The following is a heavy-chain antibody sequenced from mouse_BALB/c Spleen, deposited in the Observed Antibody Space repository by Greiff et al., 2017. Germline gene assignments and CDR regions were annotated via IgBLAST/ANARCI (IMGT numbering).Heavy chain of an antibody. V-gene: IGHV1-54*03. CDR3: ARGGWYDGTLDY. D-gene: IGHD2-14*01. J-gene: IGHJ2*01. CDR1: GYAFTNYL. Sequence: QVQLQQSGAELVRPGTSVKVSCKASGYAFTNYLIEWVKQRPGQGLEWIGVINPGSGGTNYNEKFKGKATLTADKSSSTAYMQLSSLTSDDSAVYLCARGGWYDGTLDYWGQGTTLTVSS. CDR2: INPGSGGT.